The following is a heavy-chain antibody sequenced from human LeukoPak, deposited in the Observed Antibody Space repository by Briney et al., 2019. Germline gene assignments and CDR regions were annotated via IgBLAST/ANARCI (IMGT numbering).Heavy chain of an antibody. J-gene: IGHJ1*01. CDR1: GFSVSSNY. D-gene: IGHD3-10*01. CDR3: ASPRSSEH. CDR2: IYSGGST. V-gene: IGHV3-66*01. Sequence: QTGGSLRLSCAASGFSVSSNYMSWVRQAPGKGLEWVSVIYSGGSTYYADSVKGRFTISRDNSKNTVYLQMGSLRAEDTAVYYCASPRSSEHWGQGTLVTVSS.